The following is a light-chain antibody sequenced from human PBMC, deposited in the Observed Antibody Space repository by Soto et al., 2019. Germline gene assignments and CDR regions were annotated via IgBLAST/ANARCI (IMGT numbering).Light chain of an antibody. CDR3: SSFAGSAKWV. V-gene: IGLV2-8*01. Sequence: QSALTQPPSASGSPGQSVTISCTGTNSDVGGYNYVSWYQQYPGKAPKLLIYEVTKRPSGVPDRFSGSKSGNTAYLTVSGLHAEDEADYYCSSFAGSAKWVFGGGTKVTVL. J-gene: IGLJ3*02. CDR1: NSDVGGYNY. CDR2: EVT.